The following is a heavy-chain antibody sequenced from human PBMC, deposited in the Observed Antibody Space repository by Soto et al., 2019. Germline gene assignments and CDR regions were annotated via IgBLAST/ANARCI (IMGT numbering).Heavy chain of an antibody. D-gene: IGHD2-15*01. Sequence: GGSLRLSCAASGFTFNNYALNWVRQAPGRGLEWVSGITGSGSVTFHADSLKGRFTISRDNTKNTIFLQMNGLRAEDTALYYCAKEISAWGAGSFDIWGQGTLVTVSS. J-gene: IGHJ3*02. CDR3: AKEISAWGAGSFDI. CDR1: GFTFNNYA. V-gene: IGHV3-23*01. CDR2: ITGSGSVT.